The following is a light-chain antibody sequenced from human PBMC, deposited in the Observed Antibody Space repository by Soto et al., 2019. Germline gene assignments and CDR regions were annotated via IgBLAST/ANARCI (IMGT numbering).Light chain of an antibody. CDR1: QSVNSSY. Sequence: EIVLTQSPCTLSLSPSERFTLSCRASQSVNSSYLAWYQHKPGQAPRLLIYGASTRATGIPDRFSGSGSGTDFTLTIARLEPGDFAVYYCQQYGNSPQTFGQGTKVDI. CDR2: GAS. CDR3: QQYGNSPQT. J-gene: IGKJ1*01. V-gene: IGKV3-20*01.